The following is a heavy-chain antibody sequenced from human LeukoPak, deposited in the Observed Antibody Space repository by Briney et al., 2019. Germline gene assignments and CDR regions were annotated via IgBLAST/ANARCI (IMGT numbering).Heavy chain of an antibody. D-gene: IGHD3-10*01. CDR2: FDPKDGET. Sequence: GASVKVSCKVSGYTLTELSMHWVRQAPGKGLEWMGGFDPKDGETIYAQKFQGRVTMTEDTSTDTAYMELSSLRSEDTAVYYCATTRPRITMVRGVIMLEESCMDVWGQGTTVTVSS. V-gene: IGHV1-24*01. CDR3: ATTRPRITMVRGVIMLEESCMDV. J-gene: IGHJ6*02. CDR1: GYTLTELS.